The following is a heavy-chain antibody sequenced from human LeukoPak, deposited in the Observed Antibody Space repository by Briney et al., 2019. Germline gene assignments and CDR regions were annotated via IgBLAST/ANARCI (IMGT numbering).Heavy chain of an antibody. CDR3: AREARFYFDNSGYYHYYYHY. CDR2: ISYDGSNK. D-gene: IGHD3-22*01. V-gene: IGHV3-30*04. CDR1: GFSFSSYA. Sequence: GRSLRLSCGASGFSFSSYAIHWVRQAPGKGLEWVAVISYDGSNKYYTDSVKGRFTISRDNSKNTLYLQMNSLKPEDTAVYFCAREARFYFDNSGYYHYYYHYWGQGTLVTVSS. J-gene: IGHJ4*02.